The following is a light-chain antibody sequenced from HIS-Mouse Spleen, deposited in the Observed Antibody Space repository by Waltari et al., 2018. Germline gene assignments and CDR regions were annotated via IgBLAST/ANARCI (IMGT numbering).Light chain of an antibody. CDR3: CSYAGSSTL. Sequence: QSALTQPASVSGSPGQSITISCTGTSSDVGSYNLFSWYQRHPCKAPKLMSYEGSKRPSGVSNRFSGSKSGNTAALTSAGLQAEDEADYYCCSYAGSSTLFGGGTKLTVL. CDR1: SSDVGSYNL. CDR2: EGS. V-gene: IGLV2-23*01. J-gene: IGLJ2*01.